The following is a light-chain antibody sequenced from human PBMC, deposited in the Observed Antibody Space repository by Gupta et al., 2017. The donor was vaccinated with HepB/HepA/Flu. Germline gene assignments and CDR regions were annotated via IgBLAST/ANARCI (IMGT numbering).Light chain of an antibody. J-gene: IGKJ1*01. V-gene: IGKV3-11*01. CDR1: QSVSSY. CDR3: QQRSNRPWT. Sequence: EIVLTQSPATLSLSPGERATLSCRASQSVSSYLAWYQQKPGQAPRLLIYDAYNRATGIPARFSGSGSGTDFTLTISSLEPEDFAIYYCQQRSNRPWTFGQGTKVEIK. CDR2: DAY.